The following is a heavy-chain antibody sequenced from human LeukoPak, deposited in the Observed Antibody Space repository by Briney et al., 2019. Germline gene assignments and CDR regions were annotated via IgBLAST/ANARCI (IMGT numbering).Heavy chain of an antibody. CDR3: AREITYYDILTGYYTPYYFDY. D-gene: IGHD3-9*01. CDR2: IYYSGST. J-gene: IGHJ4*02. Sequence: PSETLSLTCTVSGGSISSSSYYWGWIRQPPGKGLEWIGSIYYSGSTYYNPSLKSRVTISVDTSKNQFSLKLSSVTAADTAVYYCAREITYYDILTGYYTPYYFDYWGQGTLVTVPS. CDR1: GGSISSSSYY. V-gene: IGHV4-39*07.